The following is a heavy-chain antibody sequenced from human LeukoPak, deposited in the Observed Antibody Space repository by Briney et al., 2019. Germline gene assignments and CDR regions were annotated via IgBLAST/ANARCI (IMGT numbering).Heavy chain of an antibody. Sequence: GGSLRLSCVASGFTFSTYAMSWVRQAPGKGLEWVSSISGSGGSTYYAEFVKGRSTISRDNSKNTLYLQMNSLRAEDTAVYYCAKGGQRYDFWRFDYWAQGTLVTVSS. CDR1: GFTFSTYA. J-gene: IGHJ4*02. D-gene: IGHD3-3*01. CDR2: ISGSGGST. CDR3: AKGGQRYDFWRFDY. V-gene: IGHV3-23*01.